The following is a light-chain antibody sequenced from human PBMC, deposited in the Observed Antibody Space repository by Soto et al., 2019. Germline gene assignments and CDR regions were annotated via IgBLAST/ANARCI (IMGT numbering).Light chain of an antibody. Sequence: DIQMTQSPSSLSASVGDRVTITCRASQSISSCLSWYQQKPGKAPKLLIYAASSLQSGGPSRFSGSGSWTDFILTISSLQPEDFATYYCQQTYISPATFGQGTKVEIK. CDR2: AAS. CDR3: QQTYISPAT. V-gene: IGKV1-39*01. J-gene: IGKJ1*01. CDR1: QSISSC.